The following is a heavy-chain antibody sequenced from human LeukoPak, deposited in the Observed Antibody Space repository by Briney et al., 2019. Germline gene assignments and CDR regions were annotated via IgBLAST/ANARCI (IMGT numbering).Heavy chain of an antibody. CDR3: AKDPDSSGWYYFDY. D-gene: IGHD6-19*01. CDR1: GFTFSSYA. V-gene: IGHV3-23*01. J-gene: IGHJ4*02. Sequence: PGGCLRLSCAASGFTFSSYAMSWVRQAPGKGLEWGSAVSGIGGGTYYADSVKGRFTISRDNSKNTLYLQMNSLRAEDTAVYYCAKDPDSSGWYYFDYWGQGTLVTVSS. CDR2: VSGIGGGT.